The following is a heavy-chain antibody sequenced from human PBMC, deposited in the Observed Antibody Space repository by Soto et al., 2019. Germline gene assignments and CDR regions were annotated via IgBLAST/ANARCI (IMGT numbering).Heavy chain of an antibody. CDR1: GFTFSSYA. Sequence: LRLSCAASGFTFSSYAMSWVRQAPGKGLEWVSAISGSGGSTYYADSVKGRFTISRDNSKNTLYLQMNSLRAEDTAVYYCAKPSSSPFIAAAADYWGQGTLVTVSS. CDR2: ISGSGGST. CDR3: AKPSSSPFIAAAADY. J-gene: IGHJ4*02. D-gene: IGHD6-13*01. V-gene: IGHV3-23*01.